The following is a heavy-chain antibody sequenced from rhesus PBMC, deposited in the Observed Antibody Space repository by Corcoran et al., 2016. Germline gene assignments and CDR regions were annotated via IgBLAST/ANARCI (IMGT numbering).Heavy chain of an antibody. CDR3: ARSGVTSTVD. CDR2: IRGSSGTT. J-gene: IGHJ4*01. CDR1: GDSIRGIH. V-gene: IGHV4-165*02. D-gene: IGHD3-34*01. Sequence: QVQLQESGPGLVKPSETLSLLCSFSGDSIRGIHSNCISQPPGQGLEWIGYIRGSSGTTAYNPSLKSRVTSSTDTSKNQFSRTLNSVTAADTAVYYCARSGVTSTVDWGQGVLVTVSS.